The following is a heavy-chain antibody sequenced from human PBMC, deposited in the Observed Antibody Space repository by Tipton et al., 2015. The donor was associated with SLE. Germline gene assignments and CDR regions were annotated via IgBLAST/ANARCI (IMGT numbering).Heavy chain of an antibody. CDR3: ATSRTLDY. CDR2: IRYDGSNK. CDR1: GFTFSDNV. D-gene: IGHD1-14*01. V-gene: IGHV3-30*02. J-gene: IGHJ4*02. Sequence: SLRLSCAASGFTFSDNVMHWVRQAPGKGLEWVAFIRYDGSNKFSSDSLRGRFTITRDNSKNTLYLQMNSLRVEDTAVYYCATSRTLDYWGQGTLVTVSS.